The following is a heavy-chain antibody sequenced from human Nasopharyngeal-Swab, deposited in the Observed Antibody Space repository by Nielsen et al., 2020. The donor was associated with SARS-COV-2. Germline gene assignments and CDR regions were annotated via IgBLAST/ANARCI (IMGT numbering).Heavy chain of an antibody. V-gene: IGHV3-30*18. CDR1: GFTFSSYG. Sequence: SLKISCAASGFTFSSYGMHWVRQAPGKGLEWVAVISYDGSNKYYADSVKGRFTISRDNSKNTLYLQMNSLRAEDTAVYYCAKDYSYYDSSGYPITFDYWGQGTLVTVSS. D-gene: IGHD3-22*01. CDR2: ISYDGSNK. CDR3: AKDYSYYDSSGYPITFDY. J-gene: IGHJ4*02.